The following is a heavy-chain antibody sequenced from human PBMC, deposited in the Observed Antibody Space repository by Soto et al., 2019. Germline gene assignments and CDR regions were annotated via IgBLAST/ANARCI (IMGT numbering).Heavy chain of an antibody. CDR1: GGPVASSDL. V-gene: IGHV4-4*02. D-gene: IGHD2-21*02. CDR2: VYHTGDT. CDR3: AREIVTAGGNKYLDP. J-gene: IGHJ5*02. Sequence: PSENLSLTCVVSGGPVASSDLLRWVSPYPSRGLEWIGNVYHTGDTNFNPSLQSRVTFSVDKSNNQFSLRLTSLTAADTAVYFCAREIVTAGGNKYLDPWGPGTLVTVSS.